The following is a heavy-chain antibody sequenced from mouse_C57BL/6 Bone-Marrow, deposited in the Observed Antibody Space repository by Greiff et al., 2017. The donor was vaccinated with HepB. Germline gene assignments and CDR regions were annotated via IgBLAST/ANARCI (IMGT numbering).Heavy chain of an antibody. Sequence: VHLVESGPELVKPGASVKLSCKASGYTFTSYDINWVKQRPGQGLEWIGWIYPRDGSTKYNEKFKGKATLTVDTSSSTAYMELHSLTSEDSAVYFCARYGPYYGSSPDYWGQGTTLTVSS. CDR2: IYPRDGST. J-gene: IGHJ2*01. V-gene: IGHV1-85*01. CDR1: GYTFTSYD. D-gene: IGHD1-1*01. CDR3: ARYGPYYGSSPDY.